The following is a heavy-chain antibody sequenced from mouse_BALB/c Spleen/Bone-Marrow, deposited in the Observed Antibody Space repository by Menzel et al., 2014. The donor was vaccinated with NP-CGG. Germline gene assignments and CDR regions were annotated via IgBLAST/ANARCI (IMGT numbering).Heavy chain of an antibody. V-gene: IGHV1-28*01. CDR3: ARRVITTGPGFAY. CDR2: IDPFNGVT. D-gene: IGHD2-4*01. Sequence: EVQLRQSGPELMKPGASVKISCKASGYSFTSYYIHWVKQNHGKSLEWIGYIDPFNGVTIYNQKFKGKATLTADKSSSTDYMHLSSLTSEDSAVYYCARRVITTGPGFAYWGQGTLVTVSA. J-gene: IGHJ3*01. CDR1: GYSFTSYY.